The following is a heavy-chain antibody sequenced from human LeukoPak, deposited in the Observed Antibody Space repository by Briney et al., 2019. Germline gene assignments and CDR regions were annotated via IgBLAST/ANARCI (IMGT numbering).Heavy chain of an antibody. D-gene: IGHD2-2*01. V-gene: IGHV3-7*01. CDR3: ARDQRLLGCCSSIACFPLYFGY. J-gene: IGHJ4*02. CDR1: GFTFSSYW. CDR2: INEDGSEI. Sequence: GGSLRLSCAASGFTFSSYWMSWVRQAPGKGLEWVANINEDGSEIYYVDSVKGRVTISRDNAKNSLYLQMNSLRVEDTAVYYCARDQRLLGCCSSIACFPLYFGYWGQGALVTVSS.